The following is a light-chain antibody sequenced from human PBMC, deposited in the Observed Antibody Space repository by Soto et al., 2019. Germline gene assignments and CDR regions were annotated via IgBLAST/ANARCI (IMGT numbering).Light chain of an antibody. J-gene: IGKJ1*01. CDR1: QSVSSSY. CDR3: QKYGSSPWT. CDR2: GAS. Sequence: EIVLTQSPGTLSLSPGERATLSCRASQSVSSSYLAWYQQKPGQAPRLLIYGASSRATGIPDRFSGSGSGTDFTLTISRLEPEDFAVYYCQKYGSSPWTFGQGNTVEIK. V-gene: IGKV3-20*01.